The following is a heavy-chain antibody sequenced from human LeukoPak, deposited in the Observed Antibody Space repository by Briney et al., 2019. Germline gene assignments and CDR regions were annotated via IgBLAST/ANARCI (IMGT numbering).Heavy chain of an antibody. J-gene: IGHJ4*02. Sequence: SGPTLVNPTQTFTLTCTFSGFSLSTSGVGVGWIRQPPGKALEWLALIYWDDDKRYSPSLKSRLTITKDTSKNQVVLTMTNMDTVDTATYYCARATYYDFWSGYPPLDYWGQGILVTVSS. CDR2: IYWDDDK. V-gene: IGHV2-5*02. CDR1: GFSLSTSGVG. D-gene: IGHD3-3*01. CDR3: ARATYYDFWSGYPPLDY.